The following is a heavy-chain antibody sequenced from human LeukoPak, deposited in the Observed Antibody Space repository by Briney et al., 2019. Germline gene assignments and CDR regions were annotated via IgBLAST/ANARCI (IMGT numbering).Heavy chain of an antibody. V-gene: IGHV1-69*05. CDR3: ARDPSYGSYAFDI. D-gene: IGHD3-10*01. J-gene: IGHJ3*02. CDR2: IIPIFGTA. Sequence: SVKVSCKASGYTFTSYGISWVRQAPGQGLEWMGRIIPIFGTANYAQKFQGRVTITTDESTSTAYMELSSLRSEDTAVYYCARDPSYGSYAFDIWGQGTMVTVSS. CDR1: GYTFTSYG.